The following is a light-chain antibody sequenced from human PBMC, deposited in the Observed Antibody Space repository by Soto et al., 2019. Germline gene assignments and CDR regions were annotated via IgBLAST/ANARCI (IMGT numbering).Light chain of an antibody. V-gene: IGLV1-40*01. Sequence: QSVLTQPPSVSGAPGQRVTISCTGSSSNIGAGYDVHWYQQLPGTAPKLLIYGNSNRPSGVPDRFSGSKSGTSASLAITGLQAEDESDYYCRSYDGSQSGFNGFGTGTKVTVL. CDR3: RSYDGSQSGFNG. CDR2: GNS. J-gene: IGLJ1*01. CDR1: SSNIGAGYD.